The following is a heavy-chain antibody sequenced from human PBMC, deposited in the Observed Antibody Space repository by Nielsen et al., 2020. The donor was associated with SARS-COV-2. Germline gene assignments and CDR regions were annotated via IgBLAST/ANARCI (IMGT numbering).Heavy chain of an antibody. D-gene: IGHD5-18*01. J-gene: IGHJ4*02. Sequence: GSLRLSCAASGFTFSSYWMSWVRQAPGKGLEWVANIKQDGSEKYYVDSVKGRFTISRDNAKNSLYLQMNSLRAEDTAVYYCARDRSFGYSYGSYYFDYWGQGTLVTVSS. CDR1: GFTFSSYW. CDR2: IKQDGSEK. V-gene: IGHV3-7*05. CDR3: ARDRSFGYSYGSYYFDY.